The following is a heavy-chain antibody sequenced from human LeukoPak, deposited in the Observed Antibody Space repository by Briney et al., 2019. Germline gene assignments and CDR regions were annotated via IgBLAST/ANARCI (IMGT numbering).Heavy chain of an antibody. D-gene: IGHD1-1*01. CDR3: AKDKDPWKGTSISDFDY. Sequence: GGSLRLSCAASGFTFSSYGMHWVRQAPGKGLEWVAFIRYDGSNKYYTDSVKGRFTISRDNSKNTLYLQMNSLRAEDTAVYCCAKDKDPWKGTSISDFDYWGQGTLVTVSS. V-gene: IGHV3-30*02. J-gene: IGHJ4*02. CDR2: IRYDGSNK. CDR1: GFTFSSYG.